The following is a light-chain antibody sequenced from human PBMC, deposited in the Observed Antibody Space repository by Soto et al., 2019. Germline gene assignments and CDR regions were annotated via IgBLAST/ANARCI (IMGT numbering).Light chain of an antibody. Sequence: QSALTQARSVSGSPGQSVTISCTGTSSDVGNYNYVSWYQQHPGKAPKLMIYDVSKRPSGVPDRFSGSKSGNAASLTISGLEAEDEADYYCCSYGGNYRLVFGGGTKLTVL. CDR2: DVS. J-gene: IGLJ3*02. CDR1: SSDVGNYNY. CDR3: CSYGGNYRLV. V-gene: IGLV2-11*01.